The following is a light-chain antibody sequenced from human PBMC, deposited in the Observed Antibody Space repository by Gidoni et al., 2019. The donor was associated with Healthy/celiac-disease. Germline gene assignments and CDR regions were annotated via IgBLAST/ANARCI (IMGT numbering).Light chain of an antibody. V-gene: IGKV3-20*01. CDR3: QQYGSSPYT. Sequence: EIVLTQSPGTLSLSPGERATLSWRASQSVSSSYLAWYQQKPGQPPRLLIYAASSRATGIPDRFSGSGSGTDFTLTISRLQPEDFAVYYCQQYGSSPYTFGQGTKLEIK. CDR2: AAS. J-gene: IGKJ2*01. CDR1: QSVSSSY.